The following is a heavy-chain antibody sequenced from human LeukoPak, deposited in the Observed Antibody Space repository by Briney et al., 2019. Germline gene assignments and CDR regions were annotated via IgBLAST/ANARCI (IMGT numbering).Heavy chain of an antibody. CDR3: ARMYGRILG. CDR2: INPNSGGT. J-gene: IGHJ4*02. D-gene: IGHD2-8*01. V-gene: IGHV1-2*02. CDR1: GYTFTSYG. Sequence: GASVKVSCKASGYTFTSYGIIWVRQAPGQGLEWMGWINPNSGGTNYAQKFQGRVTMTRDTSISTAYMELSRLRSDDTAVYYCARMYGRILGWGQGTLVTVSS.